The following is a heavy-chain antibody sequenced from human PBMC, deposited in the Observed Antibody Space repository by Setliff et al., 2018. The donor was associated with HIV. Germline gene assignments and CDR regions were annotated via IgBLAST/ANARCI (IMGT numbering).Heavy chain of an antibody. CDR3: ARDGYYYDSSAFFEGYHYYYMDV. J-gene: IGHJ6*03. CDR2: IIPIFGTT. Sequence: SVKVSCKASGGTFSSYAISWVRQAPGQGLEWMGGIIPIFGTTNYAQKFQGRVTITADESTGTAYLELSSLRSEDTAVYYCARDGYYYDSSAFFEGYHYYYMDVWGKGTTVTVTS. V-gene: IGHV1-69*13. D-gene: IGHD3-22*01. CDR1: GGTFSSYA.